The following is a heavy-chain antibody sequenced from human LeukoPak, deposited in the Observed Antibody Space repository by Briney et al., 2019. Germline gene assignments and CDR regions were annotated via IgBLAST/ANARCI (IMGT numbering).Heavy chain of an antibody. V-gene: IGHV1-18*04. CDR3: AREIAVAIGDY. CDR2: ISAYNGNT. J-gene: IGHJ4*02. D-gene: IGHD6-19*01. Sequence: ASVKVSCKASGYRFPSHGISWVRQAPGQGLEWMGWISAYNGNTNYAQKLQGRVTMTTDTSTSTAYMELRSLRSGDTAVYYCAREIAVAIGDYWGQGTLVTVSS. CDR1: GYRFPSHG.